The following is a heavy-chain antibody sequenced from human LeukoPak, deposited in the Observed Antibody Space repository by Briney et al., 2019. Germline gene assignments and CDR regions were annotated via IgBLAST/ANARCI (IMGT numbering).Heavy chain of an antibody. CDR2: IYPGDSDT. V-gene: IGHV5-51*01. CDR1: GYSFTSSW. CDR3: ARLNITSYDDRRGYNAFDV. J-gene: IGHJ3*01. D-gene: IGHD3-22*01. Sequence: GESLKISCKGSGYSFTSSWIAGVRPMPGKGLEWIGIIYPGDSDTRYSPSSQGKVTISAAKSVNTAYLQWSSLKALDTAMYSCARLNITSYDDRRGYNAFDVWGQGTMVTVYS.